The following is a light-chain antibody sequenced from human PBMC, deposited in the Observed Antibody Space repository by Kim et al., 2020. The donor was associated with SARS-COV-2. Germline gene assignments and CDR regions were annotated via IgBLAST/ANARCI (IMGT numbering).Light chain of an antibody. Sequence: QSVLTQPPSASGTPGQRVTIFCSGSSSNIGTNSVNWYQHLPGTAPKLLIYRNSQRPSGVPDRFSGSKSDSSASLAISGLQSEDEADYYCAALDDSLNAYVFATGTKVTVL. CDR3: AALDDSLNAYV. CDR2: RNS. V-gene: IGLV1-44*01. J-gene: IGLJ1*01. CDR1: SSNIGTNS.